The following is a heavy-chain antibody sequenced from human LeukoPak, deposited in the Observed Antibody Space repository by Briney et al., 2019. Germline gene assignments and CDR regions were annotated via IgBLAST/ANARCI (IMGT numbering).Heavy chain of an antibody. CDR1: GGSFSGYY. V-gene: IGHV4-34*11. J-gene: IGHJ4*02. CDR2: IYYSGTT. CDR3: ARSQYSSTSFDY. D-gene: IGHD2-2*01. Sequence: SSETLSLTCAVYGGSFSGYYWSWIRQSPGKGLEWIGYIYYSGTTNYSPSLKSRVTMSVDTSKNQFSLNLRSVTAADTAVYFCARSQYSSTSFDYWGQGILVTVSS.